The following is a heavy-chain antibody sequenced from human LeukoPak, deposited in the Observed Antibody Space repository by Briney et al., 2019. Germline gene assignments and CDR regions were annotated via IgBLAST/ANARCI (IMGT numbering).Heavy chain of an antibody. CDR3: ASGMVTAIRGYYYYGMDV. CDR1: GYTFTSYG. J-gene: IGHJ6*02. D-gene: IGHD2-21*02. Sequence: ASVKVPCKASGYTFTSYGISWVRQAPGQGLEWMGWISAYNGNTNYAQKLQGRVTMTTDTSTSTAYMELRSLRSDDTAVYYCASGMVTAIRGYYYYGMDVWGQGTTVTVSS. V-gene: IGHV1-18*01. CDR2: ISAYNGNT.